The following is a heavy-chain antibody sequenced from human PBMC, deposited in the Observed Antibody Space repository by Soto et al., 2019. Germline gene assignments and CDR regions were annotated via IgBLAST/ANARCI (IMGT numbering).Heavy chain of an antibody. CDR1: GGSISSYY. J-gene: IGHJ4*02. V-gene: IGHV4-4*07. D-gene: IGHD2-15*01. Sequence: SETLSLTCTVSGGSISSYYWSWIRQPAGKGLEWIGRIYTSGSTNYNPSLKSRVTMSVDTSKNQFSLKLSSVTAADAAVYYCARVPNLGYCSGGSCLGYYFDYWGQGTLVTVSS. CDR2: IYTSGST. CDR3: ARVPNLGYCSGGSCLGYYFDY.